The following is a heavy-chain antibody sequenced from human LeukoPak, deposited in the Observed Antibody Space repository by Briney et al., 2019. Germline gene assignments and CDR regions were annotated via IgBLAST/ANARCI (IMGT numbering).Heavy chain of an antibody. CDR2: IYYSGST. CDR1: GGSISSSSYY. V-gene: IGHV4-39*01. Sequence: PSETLSLTCTVSGGSISSSSYYWGWIRQPPGKGLEWIGSIYYSGSTYYNPSLKSRVTISVDTSKNQFSLELSTVTAADTAVYYCARRGLDIYGSGSYPMDVWGKGTAVTVSS. D-gene: IGHD3-10*01. J-gene: IGHJ6*04. CDR3: ARRGLDIYGSGSYPMDV.